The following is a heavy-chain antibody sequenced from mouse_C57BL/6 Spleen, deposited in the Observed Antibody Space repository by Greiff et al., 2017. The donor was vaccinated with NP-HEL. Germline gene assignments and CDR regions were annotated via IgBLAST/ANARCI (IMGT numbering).Heavy chain of an antibody. CDR2: IYPNNGGT. V-gene: IGHV1-18*01. Sequence: VQLQESGPELVKPGASVKISCKASGYTFTDYYMDWVKQRPGQSLEWIGDIYPNNGGTNYNQKFKGKATLTVDKSSSTAYMKLRSLTSEDTAVYYCARRGTYLYFYAMDYWGQGTSLTVSS. D-gene: IGHD5-1*01. J-gene: IGHJ4*01. CDR1: GYTFTDYY. CDR3: ARRGTYLYFYAMDY.